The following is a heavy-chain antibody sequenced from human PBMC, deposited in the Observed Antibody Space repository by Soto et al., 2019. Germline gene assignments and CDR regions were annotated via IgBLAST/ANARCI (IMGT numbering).Heavy chain of an antibody. Sequence: PGESLKISCKGSGYSFTSYWIGWVRQMPGKGLEWMGIIYPGDSDTRYSPSFQGQVTISADKSISTAYLQWSSLKASDTAMYYCARMAVPAAQPYLNWFDPWGQGTLVTVSS. D-gene: IGHD2-2*01. CDR2: IYPGDSDT. CDR3: ARMAVPAAQPYLNWFDP. CDR1: GYSFTSYW. V-gene: IGHV5-51*01. J-gene: IGHJ5*02.